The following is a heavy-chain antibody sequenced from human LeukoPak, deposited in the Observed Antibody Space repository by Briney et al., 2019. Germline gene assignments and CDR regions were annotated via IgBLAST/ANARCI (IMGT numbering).Heavy chain of an antibody. CDR1: GGSFSGYY. CDR2: INHSGST. CDR3: ARVREDAFDI. Sequence: PSETLSLTCAVYGGSFSGYYWSWIRQPPGKGLEWIGEINHSGSTNYNPSLKSRVTISVDTSKNKLSLMLRSVTAADTAVYYCARVREDAFDIGGQGTMVTTPS. J-gene: IGHJ3*02. V-gene: IGHV4-34*01.